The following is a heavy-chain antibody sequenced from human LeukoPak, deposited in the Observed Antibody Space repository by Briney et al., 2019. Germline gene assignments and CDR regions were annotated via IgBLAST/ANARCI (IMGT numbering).Heavy chain of an antibody. Sequence: SETLSLTCTVSGGSISSSSYYWGWIRQPPGKGLEWIGSIYYSGSTYYNPSLKSRVTISVDTSKNQFSLKLSPVTAADTAVYYCARRPGVYDSSGYYYVLPVDYWGQGTLVTVSS. V-gene: IGHV4-39*01. D-gene: IGHD3-22*01. CDR2: IYYSGST. CDR1: GGSISSSSYY. CDR3: ARRPGVYDSSGYYYVLPVDY. J-gene: IGHJ4*02.